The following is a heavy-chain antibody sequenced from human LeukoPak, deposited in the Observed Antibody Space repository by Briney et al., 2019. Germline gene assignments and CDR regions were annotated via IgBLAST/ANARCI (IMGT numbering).Heavy chain of an antibody. CDR2: VSGDGAGT. J-gene: IGHJ5*02. D-gene: IGHD2-8*02. CDR1: EFTFSSHA. V-gene: IGHV3-23*01. Sequence: GGSLRLSCAASEFTFSSHAMSWVRQAPGKGLEWVSTVSGDGAGTYSADSVKGRFTISRDNSKNTLYLQMNGLRAEDTAIYYCAKSTDWFDPWGQGTLVTVSS. CDR3: AKSTDWFDP.